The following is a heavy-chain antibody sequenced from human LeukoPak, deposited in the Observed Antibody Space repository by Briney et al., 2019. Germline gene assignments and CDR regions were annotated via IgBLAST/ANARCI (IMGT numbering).Heavy chain of an antibody. V-gene: IGHV4-61*02. CDR3: ARHAVGATDPFFDY. CDR2: IYTSGST. J-gene: IGHJ4*02. CDR1: GGSISSSSYY. Sequence: SETLSLTCTVSGGSISSSSYYWSWIRQPAGKGLEWIGRIYTSGSTNYNPSLKSRVTISVDTSKNQFSLKLSSVTAADTAVYYCARHAVGATDPFFDYWGQGTLVTVSS. D-gene: IGHD1-26*01.